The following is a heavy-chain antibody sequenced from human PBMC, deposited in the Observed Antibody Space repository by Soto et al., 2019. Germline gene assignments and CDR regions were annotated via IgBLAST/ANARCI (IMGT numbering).Heavy chain of an antibody. V-gene: IGHV4-4*07. J-gene: IGHJ3*02. D-gene: IGHD3-10*01. Sequence: KSSETLSLTCTVSGGSISSYYWSWIRQPAGKGLEWIGRIYTSGSTNYNPSLKSRVTMSVDTSKNQFSLKLSSVTAADTAVYYCARDYGSGSYYKGVAFDIWGQGTMVTV. CDR3: ARDYGSGSYYKGVAFDI. CDR1: GGSISSYY. CDR2: IYTSGST.